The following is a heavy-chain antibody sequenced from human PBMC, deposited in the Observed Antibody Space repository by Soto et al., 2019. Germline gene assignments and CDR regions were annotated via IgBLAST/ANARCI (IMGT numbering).Heavy chain of an antibody. CDR1: GGSISSSSYY. V-gene: IGHV4-39*01. CDR2: IYYSGST. CDR3: ARRSPGIVDDAFDI. J-gene: IGHJ3*02. D-gene: IGHD1-26*01. Sequence: PSETLSLTCTVSGGSISSSSYYWGWIRQPPGKGLEWIGSIYYSGSTYYNPSLKSRVTISVDTSKNQFSLKLSSVTAADTAVYYCARRSPGIVDDAFDIWGQGTMVTVSS.